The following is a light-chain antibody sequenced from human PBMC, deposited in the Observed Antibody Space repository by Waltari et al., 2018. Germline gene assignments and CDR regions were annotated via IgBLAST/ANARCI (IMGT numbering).Light chain of an antibody. CDR3: QTGGHGTWV. V-gene: IGLV4-69*01. CDR2: VNSDGSH. CDR1: SGHSSNV. J-gene: IGLJ3*02. Sequence: QLVLTQSPSASASLGASVKLTCTLSSGHSSNVIAWLQQQPEKGPRDLMKVNSDGSHSKGDEIPDRLSGSSSGAERYLTISSLQSEDEADYYWQTGGHGTWVFGGGTKLTVL.